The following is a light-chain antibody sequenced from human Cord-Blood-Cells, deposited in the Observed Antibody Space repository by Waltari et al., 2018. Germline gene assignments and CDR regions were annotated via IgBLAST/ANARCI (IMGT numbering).Light chain of an antibody. Sequence: DIQMTQSPSTLSASVGDRVTITCRASQSISSWLAWYQQKPGKAPKLLIYDASSLESGVPSRFSGSGSGTEFTLTISSLQPDDFATYYCQQYNSYIFTFGPGTKVGIK. CDR3: QQYNSYIFT. CDR2: DAS. V-gene: IGKV1-5*01. CDR1: QSISSW. J-gene: IGKJ3*01.